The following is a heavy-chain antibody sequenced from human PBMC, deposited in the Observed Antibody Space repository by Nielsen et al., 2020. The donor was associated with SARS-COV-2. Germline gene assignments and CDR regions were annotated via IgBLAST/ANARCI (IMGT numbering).Heavy chain of an antibody. Sequence: ASVKVSCKASGYTFTSYGISWVRQAPGQGLEWMGWISAYNGNTNYAQKLQGRVTMTTDASTSTAYMELRSLRSDDTAVYYCARARAGGDTGDYRGQGTLVTVSS. CDR3: ARARAGGDTGDY. CDR1: GYTFTSYG. D-gene: IGHD4-17*01. CDR2: ISAYNGNT. J-gene: IGHJ4*02. V-gene: IGHV1-18*01.